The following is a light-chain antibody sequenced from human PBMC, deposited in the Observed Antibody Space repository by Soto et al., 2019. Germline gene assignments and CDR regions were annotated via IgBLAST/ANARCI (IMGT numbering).Light chain of an antibody. CDR1: QSVSSNY. V-gene: IGKV3-20*01. CDR2: GAS. CDR3: QRYGSSPPLS. J-gene: IGKJ4*01. Sequence: ESVMMQSPGTLSLSPGERATLSCRASQSVSSNYLAWYQQKPGQAPRLLIDGASRRTTGIPARFSGSGSGRDFTLTISRLEPEEFAVYYCQRYGSSPPLSFGGGTKVEIK.